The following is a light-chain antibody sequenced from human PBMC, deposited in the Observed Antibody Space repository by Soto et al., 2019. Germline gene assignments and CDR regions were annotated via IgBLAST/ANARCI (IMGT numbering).Light chain of an antibody. CDR3: AAWDDSLNALV. J-gene: IGLJ2*01. Sequence: QLVLTQPPSASGTPGQRVTISCSGSSSNIGSNTVNWYQQLPGTAPKLLIYSNNQRPSGVPDRFPGSKSGTSASLAISGLQSEDEADYYCAAWDDSLNALVFGGGTKLTVL. CDR1: SSNIGSNT. V-gene: IGLV1-44*01. CDR2: SNN.